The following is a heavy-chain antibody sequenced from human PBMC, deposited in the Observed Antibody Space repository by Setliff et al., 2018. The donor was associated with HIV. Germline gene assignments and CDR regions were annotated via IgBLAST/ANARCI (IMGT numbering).Heavy chain of an antibody. CDR1: GVSVGSGDHY. CDR3: ARSALWFGEADWYFDL. CDR2: IYKGGST. D-gene: IGHD3-10*01. V-gene: IGHV4-31*03. Sequence: SETLSLTCSVSGVSVGSGDHYWHWIRQHPEKTLEWIGWIGYIYKGGSTYYNPSLKSRVTMSEDTSKNQFSLKLRSVTAVDTAVYYCARSALWFGEADWYFDLWGRGTLVTVSS. J-gene: IGHJ2*01.